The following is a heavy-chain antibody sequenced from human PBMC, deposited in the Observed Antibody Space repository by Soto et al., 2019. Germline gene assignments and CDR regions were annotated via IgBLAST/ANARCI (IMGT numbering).Heavy chain of an antibody. CDR3: ARVPAASVNWFDP. CDR2: IIPIFGTA. J-gene: IGHJ5*02. D-gene: IGHD2-2*01. V-gene: IGHV1-69*13. Sequence: VKVSCKASGGTFSSYAISWVRQAPGQGLEWMGGIIPIFGTANYAQKFQGRVTITADESTSTAYMELSSLRSEDTAVYYCARVPAASVNWFDPWGQGTLVTVSS. CDR1: GGTFSSYA.